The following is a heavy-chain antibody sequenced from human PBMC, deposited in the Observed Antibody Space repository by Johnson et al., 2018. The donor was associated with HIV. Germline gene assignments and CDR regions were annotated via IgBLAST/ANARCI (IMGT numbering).Heavy chain of an antibody. CDR3: ARDLVRASHAFDI. CDR2: ISYAGSNK. Sequence: VQLVESGGGVVQPGGSLRLSCTGSGFTFSIYGIHWVRQAPDKGLERVVVISYAGSNKSYADSVKGRFTISRDNSNNTLYLQMNTLRAEDTAVYYCARDLVRASHAFDIWGQGTMVTVSS. J-gene: IGHJ3*02. D-gene: IGHD2-8*02. V-gene: IGHV3-30*19. CDR1: GFTFSIYG.